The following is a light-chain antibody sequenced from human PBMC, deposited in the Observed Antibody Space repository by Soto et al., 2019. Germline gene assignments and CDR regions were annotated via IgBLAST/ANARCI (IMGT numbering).Light chain of an antibody. CDR3: QQHYPIPRT. CDR1: QSVLYNSNNRNH. Sequence: DIEMTQSPDSLAVSLGERATINCKSSQSVLYNSNNRNHLAWYQQKPGQPPKLLTYWASTRASGVPERFSGSGSGTDFTRAISSLQADDVAVYYGQQHYPIPRTFGQGTRLEIK. CDR2: WAS. V-gene: IGKV4-1*01. J-gene: IGKJ1*01.